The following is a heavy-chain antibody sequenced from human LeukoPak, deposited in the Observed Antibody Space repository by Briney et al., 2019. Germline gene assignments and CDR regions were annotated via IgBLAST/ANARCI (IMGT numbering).Heavy chain of an antibody. J-gene: IGHJ4*02. CDR3: ASSPIYCSSTSCSPY. V-gene: IGHV4-59*08. CDR2: IYYSGST. Sequence: SETLSLTCTVSGGSISSYYWSWIRQPPGKGLEWIGYIYYSGSTNYNPSLKSRVTISVDTSKNQFSLKLSSVTAADTAVYYCASSPIYCSSTSCSPYWGQGTLVTVSS. CDR1: GGSISSYY. D-gene: IGHD2-2*01.